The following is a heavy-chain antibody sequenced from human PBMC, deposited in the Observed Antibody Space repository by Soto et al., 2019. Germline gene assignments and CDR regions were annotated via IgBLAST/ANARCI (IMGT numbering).Heavy chain of an antibody. CDR1: GFTFSSYS. D-gene: IGHD3-3*01. Sequence: GGSLRLSCAASGFTFSSYSMNWVRQAPGKGLEWVSSISSSSSYIYYADSVKGRFTISRDNAKNSLYLQMNSLRAEDTAVYYCARERREFFGVVNNYYYYYYMDVWGKGTTVTVSS. CDR2: ISSSSSYI. J-gene: IGHJ6*03. CDR3: ARERREFFGVVNNYYYYYYMDV. V-gene: IGHV3-21*01.